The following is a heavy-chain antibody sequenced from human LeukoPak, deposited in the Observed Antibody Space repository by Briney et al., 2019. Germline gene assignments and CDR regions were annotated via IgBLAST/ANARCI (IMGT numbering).Heavy chain of an antibody. D-gene: IGHD2-15*01. Sequence: ASVKVSCKASGYTFTGYYMHWVRQAPGQGLEWMGWINPNSGGTNYAQKFQGRVTMTRDTSISTAYMELSRLRSDDTAVYYCATASVVADAFDIWGQGTMVTVSS. V-gene: IGHV1-2*02. J-gene: IGHJ3*02. CDR3: ATASVVADAFDI. CDR2: INPNSGGT. CDR1: GYTFTGYY.